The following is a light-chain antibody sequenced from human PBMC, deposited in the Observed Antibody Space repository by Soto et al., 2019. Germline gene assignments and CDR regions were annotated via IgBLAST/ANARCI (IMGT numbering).Light chain of an antibody. J-gene: IGLJ3*02. Sequence: QSVLTQPPSASGSPGQSVTFSCTGTSSDVGGYYYVSWYQQHPGKAPKLMIYEVNKRPSGVPDRFSGSKSGNTASLTVSGLQAEDEADYYCSSYAGSNNWVFGGGTKLTVL. CDR2: EVN. CDR1: SSDVGGYYY. CDR3: SSYAGSNNWV. V-gene: IGLV2-8*01.